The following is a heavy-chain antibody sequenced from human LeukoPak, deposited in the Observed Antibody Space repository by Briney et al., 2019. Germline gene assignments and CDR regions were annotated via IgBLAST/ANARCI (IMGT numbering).Heavy chain of an antibody. CDR1: GGSISSSSYY. CDR2: IYYSGST. V-gene: IGHV4-39*01. D-gene: IGHD6-19*01. Sequence: PSETLSLTCTVSGGSISSSSYYWGWIRQPPGKGLEWIGSIYYSGSTYYNPYLKSRVTISVDTSKNQFSLTLSSVTAADTVLYYCARIAVAGIGYWGQRDQVTLSS. CDR3: ARIAVAGIGY. J-gene: IGHJ4*02.